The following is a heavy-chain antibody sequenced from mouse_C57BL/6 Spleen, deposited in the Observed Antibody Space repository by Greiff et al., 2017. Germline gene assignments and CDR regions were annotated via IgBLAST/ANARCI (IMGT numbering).Heavy chain of an antibody. CDR1: GYAFSSYW. V-gene: IGHV1-80*01. D-gene: IGHD2-1*01. CDR3: ARGPPYGNYDY. CDR2: IYPGDGDT. Sequence: QVQLKESGAELVKPGASVKISCKASGYAFSSYWMNWVKQRPGKGLEWIGQIYPGDGDTNYNGKFKGKATLTADKSSSTAYMQLSSLTSEDSAVYFCARGPPYGNYDYWGQGTTLTVSS. J-gene: IGHJ2*01.